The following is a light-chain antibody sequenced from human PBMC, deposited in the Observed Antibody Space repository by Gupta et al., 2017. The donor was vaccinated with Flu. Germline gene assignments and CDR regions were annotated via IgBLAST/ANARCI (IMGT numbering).Light chain of an antibody. V-gene: IGKV2-28*01. J-gene: IGKJ4*01. CDR2: LGS. CDR3: MQARQILRLT. Sequence: DIVMTQSPLSLPVTPGEPASISCRSSQSLLHSNGYNYLDWYLQKPGQSPQLLIYLGSNRASGVPDRFSGSGSGKDFTLKISRVEEEDVGGYYCMQARQILRLTFGGGTKVEIK. CDR1: QSLLHSNGYNY.